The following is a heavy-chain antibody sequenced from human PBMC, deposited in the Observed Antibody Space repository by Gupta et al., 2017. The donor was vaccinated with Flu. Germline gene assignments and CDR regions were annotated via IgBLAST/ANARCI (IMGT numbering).Heavy chain of an antibody. CDR3: VRLTPCGGDCYYFQY. V-gene: IGHV1-69*01. CDR2: ILPIIGAT. D-gene: IGHD2-21*02. Sequence: QVQLVQSGAEVKKSGSSVKVSCKASGGTFSSYTFSWIRQAPGQGLEWMGAILPIIGATNYAQEFQGRVTISADESTSTVYMDLSSLRSDDTAVYYCVRLTPCGGDCYYFQYWGQGTLVTVSS. CDR1: GGTFSSYT. J-gene: IGHJ1*01.